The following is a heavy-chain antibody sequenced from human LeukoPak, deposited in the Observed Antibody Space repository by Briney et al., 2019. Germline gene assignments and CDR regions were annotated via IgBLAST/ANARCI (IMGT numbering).Heavy chain of an antibody. Sequence: PGGSLRLSCAASGFTFSSYWMSWVRQAPGKGLEWVANIKQDGSEKNYVDSVKGRFTISRDNAKNSLYLQMNSLRAEDTAVYYCARDVTWIQLWLHFDYWGQGTLVTVSS. J-gene: IGHJ4*02. V-gene: IGHV3-7*01. CDR1: GFTFSSYW. D-gene: IGHD5-18*01. CDR3: ARDVTWIQLWLHFDY. CDR2: IKQDGSEK.